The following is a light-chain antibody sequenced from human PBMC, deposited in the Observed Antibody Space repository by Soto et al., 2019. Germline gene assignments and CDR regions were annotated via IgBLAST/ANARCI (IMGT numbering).Light chain of an antibody. Sequence: QSALTQPRSVSGSPGQSVTVSCTGTRNDVGGYNYVSWYQQHPGKAPKLIISDVTNRPSGVPDRFSGSKSGNTASLTISGLQADDEAEYYCQSYDSSLSGYVFGTGTKLTVL. CDR3: QSYDSSLSGYV. CDR1: RNDVGGYNY. CDR2: DVT. V-gene: IGLV2-11*01. J-gene: IGLJ1*01.